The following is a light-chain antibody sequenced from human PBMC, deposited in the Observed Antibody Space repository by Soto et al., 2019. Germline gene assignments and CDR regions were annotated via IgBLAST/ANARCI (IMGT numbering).Light chain of an antibody. CDR3: QQYYSYSFT. J-gene: IGKJ3*01. CDR1: QGISSY. V-gene: IGKV1-8*01. Sequence: AIRMTQSPSSFSASTGDRVTITCRASQGISSYLAWYQQKPGKAPKLLIYAASTLQSGVPSRFSGRGSGTDFTLTISCLQSEDFATYYCQQYYSYSFTFGHGTKVDIK. CDR2: AAS.